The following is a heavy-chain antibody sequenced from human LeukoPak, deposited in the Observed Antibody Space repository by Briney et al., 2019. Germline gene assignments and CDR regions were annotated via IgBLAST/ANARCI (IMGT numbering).Heavy chain of an antibody. V-gene: IGHV5-51*01. J-gene: IGHJ4*02. D-gene: IGHD1-26*01. CDR1: GYSFNTYW. Sequence: GESLKISCKGSGYSFNTYWIGWVRQMPGKGLEWMGIIYPGDSDTKYSPSFQGQVTISADKSISTAYLQWSSLKASDTAMYYCARHSRQEWDNFDYWGQGTLVTVSS. CDR2: IYPGDSDT. CDR3: ARHSRQEWDNFDY.